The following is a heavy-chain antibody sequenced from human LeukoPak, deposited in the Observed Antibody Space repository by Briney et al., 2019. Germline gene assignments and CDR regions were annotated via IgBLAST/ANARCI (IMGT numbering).Heavy chain of an antibody. CDR2: ISSSSSAI. J-gene: IGHJ4*02. Sequence: PGGSLRLSCAGSGFTFSSYSMNWVRQAPGKGLEWVSYISSSSSAIYYADSVKGRFTISRDNAKSSLYLQMNSLRAEDTAVYYCARARNDYGDYVFDYWGQGTLVTVSS. V-gene: IGHV3-48*04. CDR3: ARARNDYGDYVFDY. CDR1: GFTFSSYS. D-gene: IGHD4-17*01.